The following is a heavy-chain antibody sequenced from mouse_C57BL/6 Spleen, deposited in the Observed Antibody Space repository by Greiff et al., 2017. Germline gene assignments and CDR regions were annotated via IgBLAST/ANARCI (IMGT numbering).Heavy chain of an antibody. CDR3: SRERGYYYGSRGAMDY. J-gene: IGHJ4*01. D-gene: IGHD1-1*01. CDR2: ISDGGSYT. CDR1: GFTFSSYA. V-gene: IGHV5-4*01. Sequence: EVMLVESGGGLVKPGGSLKLSCAASGFTFSSYAMSWVRQTPEKRLEWVATISDGGSYTYYPDNVKGRFTISRDNAKNNLYLQMGHLKSEDTAMDYCSRERGYYYGSRGAMDYWGQGTSVTVSS.